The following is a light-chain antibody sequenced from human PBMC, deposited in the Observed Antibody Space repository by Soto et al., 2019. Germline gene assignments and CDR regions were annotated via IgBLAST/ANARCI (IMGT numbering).Light chain of an antibody. CDR2: GAS. CDR3: QQYGSSPALT. J-gene: IGKJ4*01. V-gene: IGKV3-20*01. CDR1: QSVNSNY. Sequence: EIVLTQSPGTLSLSPGERATLSCRASQSVNSNYLAWYQHRPGQAPRLLIYGASSRATGIPDRFSGSGSGTDFTLTISGLEPEDFAVYYCQQYGSSPALTFGGGTKVDIK.